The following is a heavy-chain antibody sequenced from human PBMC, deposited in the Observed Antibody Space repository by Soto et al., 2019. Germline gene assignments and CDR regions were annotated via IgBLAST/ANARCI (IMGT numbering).Heavy chain of an antibody. CDR1: GGSISSYY. D-gene: IGHD3-10*01. CDR2: IYYSGST. Sequence: QVQLQESGPGLVKPSETLSLTCTVSGGSISSYYWSWIRQPPGKGLEWIGYIYYSGSTNYNPSLKSRVTLSVDTSKNQSSLKLNSMTAADTAVYYCARHNYGSGSTYFDYWGQGTLVTVSS. V-gene: IGHV4-59*08. J-gene: IGHJ4*02. CDR3: ARHNYGSGSTYFDY.